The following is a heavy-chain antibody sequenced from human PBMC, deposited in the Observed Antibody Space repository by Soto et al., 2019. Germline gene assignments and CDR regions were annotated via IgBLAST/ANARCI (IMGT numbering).Heavy chain of an antibody. J-gene: IGHJ4*02. D-gene: IGHD3-3*01. CDR3: ARHRGYDFWSGYQGSDY. CDR1: GGSFSGYY. V-gene: IGHV4-34*02. Sequence: QVQLQQWGAGLLKPSETLSLTCAVYGGSFSGYYWSWIRQPPGKGLEWIGEINHSGSTNYNPSLKSRVTIAVDTSKKQFCLRLTSVTAADTALYYCARHRGYDFWSGYQGSDYWGQGTLVTVSS. CDR2: INHSGST.